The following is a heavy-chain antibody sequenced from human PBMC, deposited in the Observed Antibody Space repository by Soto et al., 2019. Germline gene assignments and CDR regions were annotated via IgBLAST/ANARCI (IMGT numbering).Heavy chain of an antibody. CDR2: ISSSGSTI. Sequence: GGSLRLSCAASGFTFSDYYMSWIRQAPGKGLEWVSYISSSGSTIYYADSVKGRFTISRDNAKNSLYLQVNSLSAEDTAVFYCARGGPTYSYGSFDYWGQGTLVTVSS. CDR3: ARGGPTYSYGSFDY. V-gene: IGHV3-11*01. D-gene: IGHD5-18*01. J-gene: IGHJ4*02. CDR1: GFTFSDYY.